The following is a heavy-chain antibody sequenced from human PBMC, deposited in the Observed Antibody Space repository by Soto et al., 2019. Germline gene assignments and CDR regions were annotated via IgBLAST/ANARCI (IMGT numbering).Heavy chain of an antibody. CDR2: IYYSGST. V-gene: IGHV4-31*03. D-gene: IGHD3-22*01. CDR3: ARESYYDSSGYYRYNWFDP. CDR1: GGSISSGGYY. Sequence: QVQLQESGPGLVKPSQTLSLTCTVSGGSISSGGYYWSWIRQHPGKGLEWIGYIYYSGSTYYNPSLKSRVTISVDTSKNQFSLKLSSVTAADTAVYYCARESYYDSSGYYRYNWFDPWGQGTLVTVSS. J-gene: IGHJ5*02.